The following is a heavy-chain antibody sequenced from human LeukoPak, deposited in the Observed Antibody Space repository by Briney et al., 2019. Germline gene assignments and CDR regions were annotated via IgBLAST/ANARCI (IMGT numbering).Heavy chain of an antibody. V-gene: IGHV4-34*01. Sequence: SETLSLTCAVYGGSFSGYYWSWIRQPPGKGLEWIGEINHSGSTNYNPSLKSRVTISVDMSKNQFSLKLSSVTAADTAVYYCARGESDTAMVDGRSRYYFDYWGQGTLVTVSS. CDR2: INHSGST. J-gene: IGHJ4*02. CDR1: GGSFSGYY. D-gene: IGHD5-18*01. CDR3: ARGESDTAMVDGRSRYYFDY.